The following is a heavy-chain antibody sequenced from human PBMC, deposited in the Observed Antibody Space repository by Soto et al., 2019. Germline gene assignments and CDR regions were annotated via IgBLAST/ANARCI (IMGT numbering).Heavy chain of an antibody. CDR1: GFTFSSYA. Sequence: GGSLRLSCAASGFTFSSYAMSWVRQAPGKGLEWVSAISGSGGSTYYADSVKGRFTISRDNSKNTLYLQMNSLRAEDTAVYYCAKAGGSSYYYYMDVWGKGTTVTVSS. D-gene: IGHD2-15*01. J-gene: IGHJ6*03. CDR3: AKAGGSSYYYYMDV. CDR2: ISGSGGST. V-gene: IGHV3-23*01.